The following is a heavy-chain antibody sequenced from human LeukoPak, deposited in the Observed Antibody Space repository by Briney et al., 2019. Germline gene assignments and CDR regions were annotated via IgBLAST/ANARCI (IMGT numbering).Heavy chain of an antibody. CDR1: GFDFSVYW. Sequence: GGSLRLSCAGSGFDFSVYWMTWVRQAPGKGLEWVSSISSSSTFIYYADSVKGRFTISRDNAKSSLYLHMNSLRAEDTAIYYCARVLGSPWGQGTLVTVSS. CDR3: ARVLGSP. CDR2: ISSSSTFI. J-gene: IGHJ5*02. V-gene: IGHV3-21*01.